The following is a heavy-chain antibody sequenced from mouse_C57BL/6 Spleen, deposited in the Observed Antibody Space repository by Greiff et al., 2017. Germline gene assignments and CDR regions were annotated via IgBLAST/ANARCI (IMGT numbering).Heavy chain of an antibody. CDR2: IYPGSGST. D-gene: IGHD2-1*01. Sequence: QVQLQQPGAELVKPGASVKMSCKASGYTFTSYWITWVKQRPGQGLEWIGDIYPGSGSTNYNEKFKSKATLTVDTSSSTAYMQLSSLTSEDSDVDYCARRGGICYGNYDDYWGQGTTLTVSS. CDR3: ARRGGICYGNYDDY. V-gene: IGHV1-55*01. J-gene: IGHJ2*01. CDR1: GYTFTSYW.